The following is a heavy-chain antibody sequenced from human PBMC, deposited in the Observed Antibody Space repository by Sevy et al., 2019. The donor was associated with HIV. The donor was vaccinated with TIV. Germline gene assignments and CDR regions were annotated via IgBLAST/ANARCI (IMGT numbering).Heavy chain of an antibody. CDR3: AKDGYSSSWYQPGFDP. J-gene: IGHJ5*02. CDR1: GFTFSSYA. V-gene: IGHV3-23*01. Sequence: GGSLRLSCAASGFTFSSYAMSWVRQAPGKGLEWVSAISGSGGSTYYADSVKGRFTISRDNSKNTLYLQMYSLRAEDTAVYYCAKDGYSSSWYQPGFDPWGQGTLVTVSS. CDR2: ISGSGGST. D-gene: IGHD6-13*01.